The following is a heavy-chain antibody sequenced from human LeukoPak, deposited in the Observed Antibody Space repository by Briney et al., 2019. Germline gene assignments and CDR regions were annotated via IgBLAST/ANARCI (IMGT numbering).Heavy chain of an antibody. V-gene: IGHV1-8*01. CDR2: MNPNSGNT. Sequence: ASVKVSCKASGYTFTSYDINWVRQATGQGLEWMGWMNPNSGNTGYAQKLQGRVTMTRNTSISTAYMELSSLRSEDTAVYYCARVRIVREIDYWGQGTLVTVSS. J-gene: IGHJ4*02. CDR3: ARVRIVREIDY. CDR1: GYTFTSYD. D-gene: IGHD2/OR15-2a*01.